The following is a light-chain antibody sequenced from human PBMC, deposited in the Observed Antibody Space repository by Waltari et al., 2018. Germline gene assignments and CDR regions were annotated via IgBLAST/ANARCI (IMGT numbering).Light chain of an antibody. CDR3: SSYTSSSTQV. CDR1: SSDVGGYNY. J-gene: IGLJ3*02. CDR2: DVS. V-gene: IGLV2-14*03. Sequence: QSALTQPASVSGSPGQSITISCTGTSSDVGGYNYVSWYQQHPGKAPKLMIYDVSNRPSGVSNRCSCSKSGNTASLTISGRQAEDEADYYCSSYTSSSTQVFGGGTKLTVL.